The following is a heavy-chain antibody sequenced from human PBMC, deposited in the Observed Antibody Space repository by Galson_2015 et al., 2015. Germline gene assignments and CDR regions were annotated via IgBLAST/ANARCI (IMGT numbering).Heavy chain of an antibody. CDR2: IFPGDSDA. V-gene: IGHV5-51*01. CDR3: ARLSTRGFNI. D-gene: IGHD2-2*01. J-gene: IGHJ3*02. CDR1: GYSFTGNW. Sequence: QSGAEVKKAGESLTISCKASGYSFTGNWIGWVRQRPGRGLEWMGMIFPGDSDARYTPSFQGQVTMSADKSISAAYLQWTSLRASDTAMYYCARLSTRGFNIWGQGTMVTVSS.